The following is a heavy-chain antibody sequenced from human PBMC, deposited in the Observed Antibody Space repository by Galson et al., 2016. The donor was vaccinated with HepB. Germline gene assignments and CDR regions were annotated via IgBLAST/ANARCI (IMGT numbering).Heavy chain of an antibody. V-gene: IGHV5-51*01. CDR2: INPVDSYT. Sequence: QSGAEVKKPGESLRISCKASGYSFTSYLIAWVRQKPGKGLELMGSINPVDSYTTYSPSFEGQVTISGDKSTGTAYLQWSSLKASDTAMYYCARQGGWSGPPLWGQGTLVTVSS. J-gene: IGHJ4*02. CDR3: ARQGGWSGPPL. CDR1: GYSFTSYL. D-gene: IGHD6-19*01.